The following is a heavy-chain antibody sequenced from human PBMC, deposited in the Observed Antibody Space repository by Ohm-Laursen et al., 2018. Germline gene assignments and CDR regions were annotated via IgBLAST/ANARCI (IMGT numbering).Heavy chain of an antibody. J-gene: IGHJ4*02. Sequence: GTLSLTCAVYGGSFSGYYWSWIRQPPGKGLEWIGEINHSGSTNYNPSLKSRVTISVDTSKNQFSLKLSSVTAADTAVYYCARGSFVLRYFDWSNPLDYWGQGTLVTVSS. CDR2: INHSGST. D-gene: IGHD3-9*01. V-gene: IGHV4-34*01. CDR1: GGSFSGYY. CDR3: ARGSFVLRYFDWSNPLDY.